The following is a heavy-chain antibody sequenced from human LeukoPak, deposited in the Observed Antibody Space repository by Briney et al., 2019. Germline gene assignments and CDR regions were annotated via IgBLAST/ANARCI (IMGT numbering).Heavy chain of an antibody. J-gene: IGHJ1*01. CDR3: ARDLVTGGNSLGNFQH. V-gene: IGHV4-59*01. D-gene: IGHD4-23*01. CDR1: GGSISTYY. Sequence: KPSETLSLTCTVSGGSISTYYWSWIRQPPGKGLEWIGYVYYSGSTNYSPSLKSRVTISVDASKNQFSLKLSSVTAADTAVYYCARDLVTGGNSLGNFQHWGQGTLVNVSS. CDR2: VYYSGST.